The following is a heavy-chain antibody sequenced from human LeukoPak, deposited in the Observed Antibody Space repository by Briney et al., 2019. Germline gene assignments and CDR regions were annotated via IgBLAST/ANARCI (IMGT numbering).Heavy chain of an antibody. CDR3: AREGRFLDRSPVDY. D-gene: IGHD3/OR15-3a*01. CDR1: GFTFSSYS. CDR2: IYSGGTT. V-gene: IGHV3-66*01. Sequence: PGGSLRLSCAASGFTFSSYSMNWVRQAPGKGLEWVSVIYSGGTTWYADSVKGRFTVSRDNAKNTLYLQMNSLRAEDTAVYYCAREGRFLDRSPVDYWGQGSLVTVSS. J-gene: IGHJ4*02.